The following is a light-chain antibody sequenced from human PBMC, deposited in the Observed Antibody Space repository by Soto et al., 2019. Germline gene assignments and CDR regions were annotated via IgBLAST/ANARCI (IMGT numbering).Light chain of an antibody. CDR3: SSYAGSNSYV. CDR2: EVS. CDR1: SSDVGAYNY. V-gene: IGLV2-8*01. J-gene: IGLJ1*01. Sequence: QSALTQPPSASGSPGQSVTISCTGTSSDVGAYNYVSWYQQHPGKAPKLMISEVSKRPSGVPDRFSGSKSGNTASLTVSGLQAEDEADYYCSSYAGSNSYVFGTGTTVT.